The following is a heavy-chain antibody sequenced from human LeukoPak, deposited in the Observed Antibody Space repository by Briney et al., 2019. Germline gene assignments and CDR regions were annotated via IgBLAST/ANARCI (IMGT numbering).Heavy chain of an antibody. Sequence: GGSLRLSCAASGFTFNSYVMSWVRQVPGKGLEWVSAISGDTDNTYYADSVKGRFTISRDNSKNTLYLQMNSLRVEDTAVYYCARNPTGYPNWFDPWGQGTLVTVSS. CDR2: ISGDTDNT. V-gene: IGHV3-23*01. CDR1: GFTFNSYV. D-gene: IGHD3-9*01. J-gene: IGHJ5*02. CDR3: ARNPTGYPNWFDP.